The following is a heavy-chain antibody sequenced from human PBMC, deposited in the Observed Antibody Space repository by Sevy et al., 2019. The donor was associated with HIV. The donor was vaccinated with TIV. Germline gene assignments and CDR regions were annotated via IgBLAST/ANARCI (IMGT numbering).Heavy chain of an antibody. CDR2: IRPDGSDK. Sequence: GVSLRLSCAASGFTFSPYWMTWVRQAPGKGLEWVANIRPDGSDKYYVNSVKGRFTISRDNAKNSLYLQMNSLRADDTAMYYWARGVGLDGWGQGALVTVSS. J-gene: IGHJ4*02. D-gene: IGHD1-26*01. CDR3: ARGVGLDG. CDR1: GFTFSPYW. V-gene: IGHV3-7*01.